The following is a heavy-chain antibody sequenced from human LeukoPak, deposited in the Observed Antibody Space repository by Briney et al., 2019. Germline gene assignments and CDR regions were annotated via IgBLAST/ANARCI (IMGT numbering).Heavy chain of an antibody. CDR2: IYYSGST. D-gene: IGHD2-2*01. V-gene: IGHV4-31*03. Sequence: SETLSLTCTVSGGSISSGGYYWSWIRQHPGKGLEWIGYIYYSGSTYYNLSLKSRVTISVDTSKNQFSLKLSSVTVADTAVYYCARLGYCTSTSCYVTWFDPWGQGTLVTVSS. J-gene: IGHJ5*02. CDR1: GGSISSGGYY. CDR3: ARLGYCTSTSCYVTWFDP.